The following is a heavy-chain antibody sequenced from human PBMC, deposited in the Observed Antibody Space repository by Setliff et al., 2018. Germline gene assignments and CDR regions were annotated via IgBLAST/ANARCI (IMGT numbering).Heavy chain of an antibody. D-gene: IGHD1-20*01. CDR2: IRYNGNNK. J-gene: IGHJ1*01. V-gene: IGHV3-30*02. Sequence: GGSLRLSCAASGFTVSTFSMHWVRQAPGKGLEWVAFIRYNGNNKYYVDSVKGRFTISRDNSKNTLYLEMNSLRAEDTAVYYCAKDYSMAITVGYFQHWGHGTLVTVSS. CDR3: AKDYSMAITVGYFQH. CDR1: GFTVSTFS.